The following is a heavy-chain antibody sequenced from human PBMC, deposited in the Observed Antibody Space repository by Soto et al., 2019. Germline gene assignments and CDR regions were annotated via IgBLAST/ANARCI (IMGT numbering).Heavy chain of an antibody. D-gene: IGHD3-9*01. CDR3: ASERYDILTGYYTDYYYYYGMDV. CDR2: IIPIFGTA. Sequence: SVKVSCKASGGTFSSYAISWVRQAPGQGLEWMGGIIPIFGTANYAQKFQGRVTITADESTSTAYMELSSLRSEDTAVYYCASERYDILTGYYTDYYYYYGMDVWGQGTTVTV. CDR1: GGTFSSYA. J-gene: IGHJ6*02. V-gene: IGHV1-69*13.